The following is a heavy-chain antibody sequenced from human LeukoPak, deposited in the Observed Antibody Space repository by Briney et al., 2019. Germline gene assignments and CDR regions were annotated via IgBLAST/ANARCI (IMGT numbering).Heavy chain of an antibody. CDR3: ARAAAGRAYYHYGMDV. J-gene: IGHJ6*02. CDR2: LDSDGSP. V-gene: IGHV3-53*01. Sequence: GGSLRLSCAASGFSFGNYVMSWVRQAPGKGLEWVSILDSDGSPSYADSVKGRFTISRDNSKNTLDLQMNSLRAEDTAVYYCARAAAGRAYYHYGMDVWGQGTTVTVSS. CDR1: GFSFGNYV. D-gene: IGHD6-13*01.